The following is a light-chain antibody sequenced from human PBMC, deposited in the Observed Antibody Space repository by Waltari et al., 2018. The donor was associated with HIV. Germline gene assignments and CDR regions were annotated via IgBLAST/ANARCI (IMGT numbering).Light chain of an antibody. CDR3: SYYTTLGTVV. CDR1: TTSINAYNS. V-gene: IGLV2-14*03. J-gene: IGLJ2*01. Sequence: HSALTQPASVSGSPGQPITYFCIGITTSINAYNSVARYQQHPATLPISEVNGAPHGTPAVSSGFSAATSATTTSLTISGVQDDDESDEYCSYYTTLGTVVFGRGTKVTVL. CDR2: GAP.